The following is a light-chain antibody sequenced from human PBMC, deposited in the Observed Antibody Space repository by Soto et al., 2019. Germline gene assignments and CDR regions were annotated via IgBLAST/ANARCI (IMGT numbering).Light chain of an antibody. J-gene: IGKJ1*01. CDR3: QQYNSYWT. CDR1: QGILTY. CDR2: AAS. Sequence: DIHMTQSPSSLSASVGTRVTITCRARQGILTYLAWYQQKLGQVPELLIQAASTLQPGVPSRFSGSGSGTEFTLTINSLKPEDVATDYCQQYNSYWTFGQGTKVDIK. V-gene: IGKV1-27*01.